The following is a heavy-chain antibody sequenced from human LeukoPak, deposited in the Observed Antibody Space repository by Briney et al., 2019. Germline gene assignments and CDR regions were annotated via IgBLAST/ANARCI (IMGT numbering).Heavy chain of an antibody. CDR3: ARVVGATGSSDY. J-gene: IGHJ4*02. CDR2: IYYIGST. CDR1: GGSISSDY. V-gene: IGHV4-59*01. Sequence: SETLSLTCTVSGGSISSDYWSWIRQPPGKGLEWNGYIYYIGSTNYNPSLKSRITISVDTSKSHFSLKLSSVTAADTAVYYCARVVGATGSSDYWGQGTLVTVSS. D-gene: IGHD1-26*01.